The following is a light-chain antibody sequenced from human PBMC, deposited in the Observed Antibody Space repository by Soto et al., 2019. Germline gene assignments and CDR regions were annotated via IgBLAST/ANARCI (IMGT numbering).Light chain of an antibody. V-gene: IGKV3-20*01. CDR2: GAS. J-gene: IGKJ1*01. Sequence: EIVLTQSPGTLSLSPGERATLSCRTSQSVDITNLAWYQQRPGQAPSLLIYGASRRATGIPDRFSVSGSGTDFTLTISRLEPEDFAVYYCQHFGTKPPWTFGQGTKVDIK. CDR1: QSVDITN. CDR3: QHFGTKPPWT.